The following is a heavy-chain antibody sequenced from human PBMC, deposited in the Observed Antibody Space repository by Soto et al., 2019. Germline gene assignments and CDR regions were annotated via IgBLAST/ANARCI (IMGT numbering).Heavy chain of an antibody. J-gene: IGHJ4*02. Sequence: QVQLVQSGAEVKKPGASVKVSCKASGYTFTSYGIIWVRQAPGQGLEWMGWISAYNGNTHYAQKLQGRVTMTTDTATSTAYMEMRSMRSEDKAVYYCARDRGRYALDYWGQGTLVTVSS. D-gene: IGHD1-26*01. CDR3: ARDRGRYALDY. CDR2: ISAYNGNT. V-gene: IGHV1-18*01. CDR1: GYTFTSYG.